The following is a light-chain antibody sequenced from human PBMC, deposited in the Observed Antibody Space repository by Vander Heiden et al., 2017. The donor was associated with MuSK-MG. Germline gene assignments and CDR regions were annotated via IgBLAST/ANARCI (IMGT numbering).Light chain of an antibody. CDR2: AAS. Sequence: DIQLTQSPSFLSASVGDRVAITCRASQGVLNYLAWYQQKPGKAPKLLIYAASTLQSGDPSRFSGSGFGTEFTLPISSLQPEDFATYYCQQLNDYPITFGQGTRLEIK. CDR3: QQLNDYPIT. CDR1: QGVLNY. V-gene: IGKV1-9*01. J-gene: IGKJ5*01.